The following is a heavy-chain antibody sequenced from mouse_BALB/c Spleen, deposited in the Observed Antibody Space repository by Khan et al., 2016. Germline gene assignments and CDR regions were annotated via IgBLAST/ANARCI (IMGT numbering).Heavy chain of an antibody. CDR3: TRRGGYDYEFAY. Sequence: QVQLQQSGAELVRPGASVRLSCKASGYTFTSYYIYWGKQRPGQGLEGIGESSPSSGGTNFNEKFRSKATLTVDKSSSTAYMQLSSLTSEDSAVYYCTRRGGYDYEFAYWGQGTLVTVSA. V-gene: IGHV1S81*02. CDR2: SSPSSGGT. J-gene: IGHJ3*01. CDR1: GYTFTSYY. D-gene: IGHD2-4*01.